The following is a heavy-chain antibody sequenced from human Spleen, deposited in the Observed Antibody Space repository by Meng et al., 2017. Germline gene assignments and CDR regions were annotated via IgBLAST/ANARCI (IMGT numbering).Heavy chain of an antibody. CDR1: GGPISSADYY. Sequence: QVQLQESGPGLLKPSQTLSLTCTVSGGPISSADYYWTWIRQPPGKGLEWVGYIYDSVNTHYNPSLKSRVAMSVDTSKNQFSLQLNSVTAADTAVYYCARDDSSGYSFDNWGQGTLVTVSS. D-gene: IGHD3-22*01. J-gene: IGHJ4*02. CDR3: ARDDSSGYSFDN. CDR2: IYDSVNT. V-gene: IGHV4-30-4*01.